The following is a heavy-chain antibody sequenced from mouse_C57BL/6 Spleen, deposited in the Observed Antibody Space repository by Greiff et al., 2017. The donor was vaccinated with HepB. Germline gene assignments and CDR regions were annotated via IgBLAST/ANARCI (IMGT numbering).Heavy chain of an antibody. Sequence: VQLQQSGPELVKPGASVKISCKASGYAFSSSWMNWVKQRPGKGLEWIGRIYPGDGDTNYNGKFKGKATLTADKSSSTAYMQLSSLTSEDSAVYFCARGGYDYLDYWGQGTTLTVSS. CDR1: GYAFSSSW. J-gene: IGHJ2*01. CDR3: ARGGYDYLDY. V-gene: IGHV1-82*01. CDR2: IYPGDGDT. D-gene: IGHD2-3*01.